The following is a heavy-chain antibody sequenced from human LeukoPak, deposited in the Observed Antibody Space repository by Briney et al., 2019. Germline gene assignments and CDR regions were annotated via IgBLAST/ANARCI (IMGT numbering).Heavy chain of an antibody. CDR1: GYTFTSYA. CDR2: INTNTGNP. D-gene: IGHD2-2*01. Sequence: ASVKVSCKASGYTFTSYAMNWVRQAPGQGLEWMGWINTNTGNPTYAQGFTGRFVFSLDTSVSTAYLQISSLKAEDTAVYYCARVGEGIVVVPAATPYYYYYMDVWGKGTTVTVSS. CDR3: ARVGEGIVVVPAATPYYYYYMDV. V-gene: IGHV7-4-1*02. J-gene: IGHJ6*03.